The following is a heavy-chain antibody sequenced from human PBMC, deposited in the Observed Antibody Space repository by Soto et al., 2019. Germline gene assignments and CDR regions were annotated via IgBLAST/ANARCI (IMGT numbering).Heavy chain of an antibody. CDR1: GYTFTSYG. CDR2: ISAYNGNT. V-gene: IGHV1-18*04. D-gene: IGHD3-22*01. CDR3: ARPVNYGMDV. Sequence: GPSAKSSCKYYGYTFTSYGISCVRQAPVQGLEWIGWISAYNGNTNYAQKLQGRVTMTTDTSTSTAYMELRSLRSDDTAVYYCARPVNYGMDVWGQGTTVTVS. J-gene: IGHJ6*02.